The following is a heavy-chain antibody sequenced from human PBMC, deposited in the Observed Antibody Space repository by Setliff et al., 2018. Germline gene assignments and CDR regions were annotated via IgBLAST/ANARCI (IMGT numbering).Heavy chain of an antibody. CDR2: VFYSGDT. J-gene: IGHJ2*01. V-gene: IGHV4-59*02. CDR3: ARSRTIAVKGGVFAV. Sequence: SETLSLTCTVSGGSVKSHYWSWIRQTPEKGLEWIGFVFYSGDTRYNPSLRSRVTISLDTSENQFSLELTSVTAADTAVYYCARSRTIAVKGGVFAVWGRGTLVTVSS. CDR1: GGSVKSHY. D-gene: IGHD6-19*01.